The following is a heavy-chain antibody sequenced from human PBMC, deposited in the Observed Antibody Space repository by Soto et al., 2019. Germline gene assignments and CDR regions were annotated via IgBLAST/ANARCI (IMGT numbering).Heavy chain of an antibody. CDR1: GFTFTRYS. J-gene: IGHJ4*02. CDR2: ISSTTNYI. V-gene: IGHV3-21*06. Sequence: GGSLRLSCASSGFTFTRYSMNWVRQAPGKGLEWVSSISSTTNYIYYGDSMKGRLTISRDNAKNSLYLEMNSLRAEDTAVYYCARESEDLTSNFDYWGQGTLVTVSS. CDR3: ARESEDLTSNFDY.